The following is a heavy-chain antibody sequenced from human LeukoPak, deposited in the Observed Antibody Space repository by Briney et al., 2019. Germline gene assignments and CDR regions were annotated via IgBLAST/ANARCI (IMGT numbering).Heavy chain of an antibody. Sequence: ASVKVSCKASGYTFTGYYMHWVRQAPGQGLEWMGWINPNSGGTNYAQKFQGRVTMTRDTSISTAYMELSRLRSDDTAVYYCAREKVLLWFGEYQSPYNWFDPWGQGTLGTVSS. V-gene: IGHV1-2*02. J-gene: IGHJ5*02. CDR2: INPNSGGT. CDR3: AREKVLLWFGEYQSPYNWFDP. D-gene: IGHD3-10*01. CDR1: GYTFTGYY.